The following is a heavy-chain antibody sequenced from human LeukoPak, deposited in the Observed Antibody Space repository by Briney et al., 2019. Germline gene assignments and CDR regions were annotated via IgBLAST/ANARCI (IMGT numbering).Heavy chain of an antibody. D-gene: IGHD6-19*01. V-gene: IGHV3-74*01. CDR1: GFTFSNYW. J-gene: IGHJ4*02. CDR2: INIDGGST. Sequence: GGSLRLSCAASGFTFSNYWMHWVRQVPGKGLVCVSRINIDGGSTSHADSAKGRFTISRDNAKNSLYLQMNSLRAEDTAVYYCASQTYPSGWYEPLYFDYWGQGTLVTVSS. CDR3: ASQTYPSGWYEPLYFDY.